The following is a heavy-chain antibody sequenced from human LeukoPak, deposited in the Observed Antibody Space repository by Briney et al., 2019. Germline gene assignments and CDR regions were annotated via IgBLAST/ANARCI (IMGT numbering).Heavy chain of an antibody. V-gene: IGHV1-69*13. Sequence: SVKVSCKASGGTFSSYSFSWVRQAPGQGLEWLGGIIVIFGTPNYPQKFHGRVTITADESTSTVYMELSSLRSEDTAMYYCARDVDSSMVANWFDSWGQGTLVTVSS. CDR2: IIVIFGTP. CDR1: GGTFSSYS. J-gene: IGHJ5*01. D-gene: IGHD5-18*01. CDR3: ARDVDSSMVANWFDS.